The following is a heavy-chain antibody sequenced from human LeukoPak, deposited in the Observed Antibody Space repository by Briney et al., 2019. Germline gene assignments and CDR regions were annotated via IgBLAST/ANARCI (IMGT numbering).Heavy chain of an antibody. Sequence: ASVKVSCKASGYTFTSYGISWVRQAPGQGLEWMGWISAYNGNTNYAQKLQGRVTMTTDTSTSTAYMELRSLRSDDTAVYYCARPGYYYDSSGYYYNDYWGQGTLVTVSS. CDR3: ARPGYYYDSSGYYYNDY. V-gene: IGHV1-18*01. J-gene: IGHJ4*02. CDR1: GYTFTSYG. D-gene: IGHD3-22*01. CDR2: ISAYNGNT.